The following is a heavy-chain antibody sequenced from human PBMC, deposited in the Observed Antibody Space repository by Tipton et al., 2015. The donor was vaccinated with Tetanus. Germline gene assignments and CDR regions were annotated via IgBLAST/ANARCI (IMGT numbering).Heavy chain of an antibody. J-gene: IGHJ5*02. Sequence: TLSLTCTVSGGSISSGGYFWNWIRQRPGKGPGWIGYIYYSGSTYYNPSLKSRVIIAVDTAQNLFSLRLTSVTAADTAVYYCARHLYGYWFDPWGQGALVTVSS. CDR3: ARHLYGYWFDP. CDR2: IYYSGST. D-gene: IGHD3-10*01. V-gene: IGHV4-31*03. CDR1: GGSISSGGYF.